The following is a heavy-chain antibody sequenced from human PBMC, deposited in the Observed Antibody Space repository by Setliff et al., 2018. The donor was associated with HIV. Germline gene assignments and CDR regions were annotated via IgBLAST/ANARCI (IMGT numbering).Heavy chain of an antibody. CDR3: ASGFGVVTFDY. CDR1: GGSLTNYY. D-gene: IGHD3-3*01. CDR2: VTDDGSA. V-gene: IGHV4-34*01. J-gene: IGHJ4*02. Sequence: PSETLSLTCAVYGGSLTNYYWSWFRQSPGKGLEWIGEVTDDGSANYNPSLKSRVTISVDTSKNQFSLKLSSVTAADTAVYYCASGFGVVTFDYWGQGTLVTAPQ.